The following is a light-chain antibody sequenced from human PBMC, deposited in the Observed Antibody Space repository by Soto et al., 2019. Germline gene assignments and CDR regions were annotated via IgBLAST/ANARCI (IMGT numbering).Light chain of an antibody. CDR1: QDISNY. CDR3: QHYHNLPFT. CDR2: DAA. V-gene: IGKV1-33*01. J-gene: IGKJ3*01. Sequence: DIQMTQSPSSLSASVGDRVTITCQASQDISNYLSWYQQKPGKAPKLLIYDAANLQTGFPSRFIGGGSRTHFAHTIIILWPEDISTYYCQHYHNLPFTFGPGTKVDFK.